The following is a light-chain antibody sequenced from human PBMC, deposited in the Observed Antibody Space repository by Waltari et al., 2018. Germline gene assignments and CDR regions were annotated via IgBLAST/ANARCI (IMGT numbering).Light chain of an antibody. V-gene: IGLV2-8*01. Sequence: QSALTQPPSASGSPGQSVTISCTGTSGDVGSYNYVSWYQQEPGKGPKLIIYDVSKRPSGVPDRFSGSKYGNTASLTVSGLQAEDEADYYCCSYAGSSNSVFGGGTKLTVL. CDR3: CSYAGSSNSV. CDR2: DVS. CDR1: SGDVGSYNY. J-gene: IGLJ3*02.